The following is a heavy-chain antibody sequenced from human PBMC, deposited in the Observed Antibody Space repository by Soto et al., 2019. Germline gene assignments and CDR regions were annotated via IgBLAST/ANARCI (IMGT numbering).Heavy chain of an antibody. V-gene: IGHV4-34*01. J-gene: IGHJ4*02. CDR3: ARNRVRDCSSTSCSRGLDY. D-gene: IGHD2-2*01. CDR1: GGSFSGYY. Sequence: QVQLQQWGAGLLKPSETLSLTCAVYGGSFSGYYWSWIRQPPGKGLEWIGEINHSGSTNYNPSLKSRVPISVDTSKNQFSLKLSSVTAADTAVYYCARNRVRDCSSTSCSRGLDYWGQGTLVTVSS. CDR2: INHSGST.